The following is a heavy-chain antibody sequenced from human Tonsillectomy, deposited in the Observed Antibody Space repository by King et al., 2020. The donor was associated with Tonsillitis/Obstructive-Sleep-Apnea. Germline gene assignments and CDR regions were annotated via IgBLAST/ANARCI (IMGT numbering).Heavy chain of an antibody. CDR3: LTAPGI. CDR1: GFTVSNVW. J-gene: IGHJ4*02. V-gene: IGHV3-15*01. Sequence: VQLVESGGGLVKPGGSLRLSCAVSGFTVSNVWMNWVRQAPGKGLEWVGHIKSKTDGGTTDYAAPVKGRFTISRDDSKNTLYMEMNSLKTEDTAVYYCLTAPGIWGQGTLVTVSP. CDR2: IKSKTDGGTT. D-gene: IGHD6-13*01.